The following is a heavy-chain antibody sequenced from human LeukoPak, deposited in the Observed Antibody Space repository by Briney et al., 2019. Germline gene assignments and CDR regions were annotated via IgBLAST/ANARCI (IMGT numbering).Heavy chain of an antibody. J-gene: IGHJ4*02. CDR2: IWYDGSNK. D-gene: IGHD3-10*02. V-gene: IGHV3-33*01. CDR1: GFTFSSYG. Sequence: PGGSLRLSCAASGFTFSSYGMHWVRQAPGKGLEWVAVIWYDGSNKYYADSVKGRFTISRDNFKNTLYPQMNSLRAEDTAVYYCARDIMVFGELLSSAYFDYWGQGTLVTVSS. CDR3: ARDIMVFGELLSSAYFDY.